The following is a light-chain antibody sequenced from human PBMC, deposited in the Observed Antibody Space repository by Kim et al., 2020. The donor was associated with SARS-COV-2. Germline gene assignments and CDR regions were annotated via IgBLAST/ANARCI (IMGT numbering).Light chain of an antibody. V-gene: IGLV3-21*03. CDR3: QVWDSDGAQYV. J-gene: IGLJ1*01. CDR2: DDN. Sequence: APGKTATITCGGNKIGGYDVHWYQHKPGQAPLMVLYDDNDRPSGIPERFSGSNSGNTATLTISRVEAGDEADYYCQVWDSDGAQYVFGTGTKVTVL. CDR1: KIGGYD.